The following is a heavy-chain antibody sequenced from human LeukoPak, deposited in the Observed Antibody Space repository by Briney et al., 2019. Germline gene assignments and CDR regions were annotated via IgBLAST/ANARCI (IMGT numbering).Heavy chain of an antibody. CDR2: INPYSGDT. Sequence: GASVKVSCKASGYTFTAYHMHWVRQPPGQGLEWMGWINPYSGDTNFAQKFQGRVTMTRDTSIRTVYMEVSRLRSDDTAVYYCARADWSMLEYWGQGTLVTVSS. J-gene: IGHJ4*02. CDR3: ARADWSMLEY. D-gene: IGHD1-1*01. V-gene: IGHV1-2*02. CDR1: GYTFTAYH.